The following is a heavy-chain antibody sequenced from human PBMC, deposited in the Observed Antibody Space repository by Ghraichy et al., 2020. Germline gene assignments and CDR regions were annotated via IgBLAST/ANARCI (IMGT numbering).Heavy chain of an antibody. J-gene: IGHJ6*02. CDR1: GGSFRGYS. Sequence: SETLSLTCAVYGGSFRGYSWTWIRQPPGKGLECIGEMNNSGSTNYNPSLKSRVTISIDTSKNQFSLKLRSVTAADTAVYYCARATIRNGMDVWGQGTTVTVSS. V-gene: IGHV4-34*01. CDR3: ARATIRNGMDV. CDR2: MNNSGST. D-gene: IGHD5-12*01.